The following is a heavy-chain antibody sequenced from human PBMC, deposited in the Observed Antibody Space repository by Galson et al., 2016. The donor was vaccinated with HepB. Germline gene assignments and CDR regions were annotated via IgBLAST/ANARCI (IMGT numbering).Heavy chain of an antibody. J-gene: IGHJ4*02. D-gene: IGHD1-26*01. Sequence: SLRLSCAASHFTFSSYGMHWVRQAPGKGLEWVAFISYDGFDGTNKHYADSVKGRFTISRDNSKNTLYLQMNSLRAEDTAVYYCAKPVYSGSYYGSDYWGQGTLVTVSS. CDR3: AKPVYSGSYYGSDY. CDR1: HFTFSSYG. CDR2: ISYDGFDGTNK. V-gene: IGHV3-30*18.